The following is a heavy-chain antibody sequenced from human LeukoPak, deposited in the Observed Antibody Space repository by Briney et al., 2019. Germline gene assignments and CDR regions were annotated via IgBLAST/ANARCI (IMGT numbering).Heavy chain of an antibody. Sequence: GGSLRLSCAASGFTFSDYYMSWIRQAPGKGLEWVSYISSSGSTIYYADSVKGRFTISRDNSKNTLYLQMNSLRAEDTAVYYCAKDSYCSSTSCYAFWGQGTLVTVSS. CDR3: AKDSYCSSTSCYAF. CDR2: ISSSGSTI. D-gene: IGHD2-2*01. J-gene: IGHJ4*02. CDR1: GFTFSDYY. V-gene: IGHV3-11*01.